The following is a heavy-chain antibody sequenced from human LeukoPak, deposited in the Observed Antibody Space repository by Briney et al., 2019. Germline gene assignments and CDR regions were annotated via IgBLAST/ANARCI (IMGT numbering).Heavy chain of an antibody. J-gene: IGHJ4*02. D-gene: IGHD4-17*01. V-gene: IGHV1-8*01. CDR3: ARRPTGLRKRNDF. CDR2: MNPNSGNT. Sequence: GAAVKVPCKSSGYTFTSDDIHWVRQAVGQGLEWMGWMNPNSGNTDYAQKFQGGVTMTRNTTISTAYMELSSLRSEDTAIYNCARRPTGLRKRNDFWGQGTLVTGSS. CDR1: GYTFTSDD.